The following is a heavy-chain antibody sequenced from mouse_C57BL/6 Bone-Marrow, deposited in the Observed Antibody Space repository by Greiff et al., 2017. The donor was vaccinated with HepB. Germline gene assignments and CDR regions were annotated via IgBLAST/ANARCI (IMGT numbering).Heavy chain of an antibody. CDR1: GIDFSRYW. D-gene: IGHD1-1*01. Sequence: EVKLEESGGGLVQPGGSLKLSCAASGIDFSRYWMSWVRRAPGKGLEWIGEINPDSSTINYAPSLKDKFIISRDNAKNTLYLQMSKVRSEDTALYYCARWGYYYGSSYWWYFDVWGTGTTVTVSS. CDR2: INPDSSTI. J-gene: IGHJ1*03. V-gene: IGHV4-1*01. CDR3: ARWGYYYGSSYWWYFDV.